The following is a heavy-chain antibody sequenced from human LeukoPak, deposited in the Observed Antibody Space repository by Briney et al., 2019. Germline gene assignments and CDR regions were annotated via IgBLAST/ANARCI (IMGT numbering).Heavy chain of an antibody. CDR1: GSSISSYY. CDR3: ARGNWFTFDY. J-gene: IGHJ4*02. CDR2: IYYSGST. V-gene: IGHV4-59*01. D-gene: IGHD1-20*01. Sequence: SETLSLTCTVSGSSISSYYWSWIPQPPGKGLEWIGYIYYSGSTNYNPSLKSRVTISVDTSKNQFSLKLSSVTAADTAVYYCARGNWFTFDYWGQGTLVTVSS.